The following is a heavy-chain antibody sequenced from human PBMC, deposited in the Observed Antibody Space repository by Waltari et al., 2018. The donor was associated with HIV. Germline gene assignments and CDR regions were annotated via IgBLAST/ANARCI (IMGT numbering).Heavy chain of an antibody. CDR3: VKDSGRAADVFDL. J-gene: IGHJ3*01. V-gene: IGHV3-23*01. CDR1: GFFFTDFA. Sequence: PLLESGGGLVEPGGSLRLSCAASGFFFTDFAMDWVRQAPGKGLEWVSAIRGGGETFYADSVKGRFTISRDNSKNTLYLQMNSLRADDAAVYYCVKDSGRAADVFDLWGQGTMVTVSS. D-gene: IGHD3-10*01. CDR2: IRGGGET.